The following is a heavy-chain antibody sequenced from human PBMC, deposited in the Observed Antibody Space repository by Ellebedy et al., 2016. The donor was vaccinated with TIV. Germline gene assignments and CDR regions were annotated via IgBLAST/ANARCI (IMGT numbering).Heavy chain of an antibody. CDR3: VRPRGGFGDILGYYFDS. CDR2: IYPGDSDT. Sequence: GESLKISCNASGYSFPDYWIGWVRQMPGKGLEWMGVIYPGDSDTRYSPSFQGQVTVPADKSINTAYLQWNSLKASDTAMYYCVRPRGGFGDILGYYFDSWGQGTLVTVSS. J-gene: IGHJ4*02. CDR1: GYSFPDYW. V-gene: IGHV5-51*01. D-gene: IGHD3-10*01.